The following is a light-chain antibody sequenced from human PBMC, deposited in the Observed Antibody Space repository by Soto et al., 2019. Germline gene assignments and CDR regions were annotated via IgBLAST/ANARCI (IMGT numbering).Light chain of an antibody. CDR1: QSISNW. CDR2: KAS. J-gene: IGKJ1*01. CDR3: QQYNSYWT. Sequence: DIQMTQSPSTLSASVGDRVTITCRASQSISNWLAWYPQKPGKAPKLLIYKASSLESGVPSRFSGSGSGTEFTLTISSLQPDDFATYYRQQYNSYWTFGQGTKVEIK. V-gene: IGKV1-5*03.